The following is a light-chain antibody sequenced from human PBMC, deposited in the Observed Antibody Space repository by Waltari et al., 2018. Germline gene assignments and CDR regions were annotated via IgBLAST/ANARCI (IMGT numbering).Light chain of an antibody. J-gene: IGLJ2*01. CDR2: DVY. CDR1: GRDLGGYDY. V-gene: IGLV2-14*01. Sequence: QSALTQPASVSGSPGQALILSCTGPGRDLGGYDYVSLYQQYPGKAPILIIYDVYSRPSGVSNRFSGSKSDNTASLTISGLQAEDESVYYCSSYTSSGVVFGGGTKLTVL. CDR3: SSYTSSGVV.